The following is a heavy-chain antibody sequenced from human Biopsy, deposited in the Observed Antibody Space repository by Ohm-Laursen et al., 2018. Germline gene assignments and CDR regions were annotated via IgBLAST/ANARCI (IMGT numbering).Heavy chain of an antibody. CDR2: ISYTGYT. Sequence: GTLSLTCTVSGGSFTGHYWSWIRQPPGKGLEWIGHISYTGYTSYNASLKSRVTISVDTSRDHFSLRLSSLIAADTAVYYCARGSNDFGGLYFPRWGQGTLLTVSS. CDR1: GGSFTGHY. V-gene: IGHV4-59*11. D-gene: IGHD4-23*01. J-gene: IGHJ4*02. CDR3: ARGSNDFGGLYFPR.